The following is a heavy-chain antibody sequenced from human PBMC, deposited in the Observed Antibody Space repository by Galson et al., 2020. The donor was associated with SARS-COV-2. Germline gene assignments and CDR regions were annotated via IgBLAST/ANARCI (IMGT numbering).Heavy chain of an antibody. D-gene: IGHD3-22*01. CDR1: GYSASTTNY. J-gene: IGHJ2*01. CDR2: VYPSGTT. V-gene: IGHV4-38-2*02. CDR3: ARQGVNMIVLVTVPGWYFGL. Sequence: SETLSLTCTVSGYSASTTNYTGCVRQPPERGLEWIGSVYPSGTTYHNPPIKSRVTISVDTSKNQFSLRLDSVTAADTALYYCARQGVNMIVLVTVPGWYFGLWGGGILVTV.